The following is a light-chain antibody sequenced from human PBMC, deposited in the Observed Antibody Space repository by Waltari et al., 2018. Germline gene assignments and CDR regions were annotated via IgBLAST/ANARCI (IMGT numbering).Light chain of an antibody. V-gene: IGKV3-20*01. Sequence: SCRASQSCSRFLAWYQQKPGQAPRLLISGASSRATGIPDRFSGSGSGTDFSLTISRLEPEDFAVYYCQKYDRLPATFGQGTKVEIK. CDR3: QKYDRLPAT. CDR2: GAS. J-gene: IGKJ1*01. CDR1: QSCSRF.